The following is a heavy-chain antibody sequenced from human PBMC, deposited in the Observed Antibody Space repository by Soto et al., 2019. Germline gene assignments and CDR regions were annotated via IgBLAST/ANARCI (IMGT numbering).Heavy chain of an antibody. V-gene: IGHV1-18*01. CDR3: ARDLRYYGSGSYNTTHYFDY. J-gene: IGHJ4*02. D-gene: IGHD3-10*01. Sequence: GASVKVSCKASGYTFTSYGISWVRQAPGQGLEWMGWISAYNGNTNYAQKLQGRVTMTTDTSTSTAYMELRSLRSDDTAVYYCARDLRYYGSGSYNTTHYFDYWGQGTLVTVSS. CDR2: ISAYNGNT. CDR1: GYTFTSYG.